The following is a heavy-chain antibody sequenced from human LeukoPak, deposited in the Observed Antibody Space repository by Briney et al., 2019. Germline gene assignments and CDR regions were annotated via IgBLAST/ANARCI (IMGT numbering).Heavy chain of an antibody. J-gene: IGHJ3*02. CDR1: GYSFTSYW. CDR2: IYPGDSDT. CDR3: ARQPSYYDSSGHRETNASDI. Sequence: GESLKISCKGSGYSFTSYWIVWVRQMPGKGLEWMGIIYPGDSDTRYSPSFQGQVTISADKSISTAYLQWSSLKASDTAMYYCARQPSYYDSSGHRETNASDIWGQGTMVTVSS. V-gene: IGHV5-51*01. D-gene: IGHD3-22*01.